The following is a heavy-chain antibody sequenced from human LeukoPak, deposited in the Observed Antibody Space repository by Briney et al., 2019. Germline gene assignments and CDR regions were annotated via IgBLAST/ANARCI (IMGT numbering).Heavy chain of an antibody. V-gene: IGHV3-21*01. D-gene: IGHD6-19*01. Sequence: GGSLRLSCAASGFTFSSYSMNWVRQAPGKGLEWVSSISSSSSYIYYADSVKGRFTISRDNAKNSLHLQMNSLRAEDTAVYYCATSSGWYEYWGQGTLVTVSS. CDR3: ATSSGWYEY. CDR2: ISSSSSYI. CDR1: GFTFSSYS. J-gene: IGHJ4*02.